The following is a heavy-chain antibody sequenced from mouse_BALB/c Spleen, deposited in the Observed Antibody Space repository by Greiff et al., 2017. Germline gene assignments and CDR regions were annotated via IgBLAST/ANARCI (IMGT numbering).Heavy chain of an antibody. D-gene: IGHD2-2*01. CDR1: GFTFSSYT. Sequence: EVQVVESGGGLVQPGGSLKLSCAASGFTFSSYTMSWVRQTPEKRLEWVAYISNGGGSTYYPDTVKGRFTISRDNAKNTLYLQMSSLKSEDTAMYYCARHNGYLNWYFDVWGAGTTVTVSS. V-gene: IGHV5-12-2*01. CDR2: ISNGGGST. J-gene: IGHJ1*01. CDR3: ARHNGYLNWYFDV.